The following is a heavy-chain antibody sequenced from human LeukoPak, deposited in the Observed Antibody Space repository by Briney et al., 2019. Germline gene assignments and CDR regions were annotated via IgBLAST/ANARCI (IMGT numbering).Heavy chain of an antibody. Sequence: PGRSLRLSCAASGFTFSSYGMHWARQAPGKGLEWVAVIWYDGSNKYYADSVKGRFTISRDNSKNTLYLQMNSLRAEDTAVYYCAREGGSSGWYSSWFDYWGQGTLVTVSS. V-gene: IGHV3-33*01. CDR2: IWYDGSNK. D-gene: IGHD6-19*01. J-gene: IGHJ5*01. CDR1: GFTFSSYG. CDR3: AREGGSSGWYSSWFDY.